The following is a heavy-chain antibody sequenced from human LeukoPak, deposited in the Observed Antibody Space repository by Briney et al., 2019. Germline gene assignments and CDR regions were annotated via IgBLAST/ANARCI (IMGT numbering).Heavy chain of an antibody. J-gene: IGHJ4*02. V-gene: IGHV1-69*13. D-gene: IGHD5-18*01. CDR3: AVKRGYSYPADDY. CDR2: IIPIFGTA. CDR1: GGTFSSYA. Sequence: SVKVSCKASGGTFSSYAISWVRQAPGQGLEWMGGIIPIFGTANYAQKFQGRVTITADESTSTAYMELSSLRSEDTAVYYCAVKRGYSYPADDYWGQGTLVTVSS.